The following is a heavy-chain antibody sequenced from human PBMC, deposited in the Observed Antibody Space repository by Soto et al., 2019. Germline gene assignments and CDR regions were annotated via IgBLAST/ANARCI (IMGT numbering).Heavy chain of an antibody. Sequence: QVQLVQSGAEVKKPGSSVKVSCKASVGTFSSYAISWVRQAPGQGLEWMGGIIPIFGTANYAQKFQGRVKITADESTSTAYMELSSLRSEDTAVYYCARGIAVAVRYYYGMDVWGQGPTVTVSS. V-gene: IGHV1-69*12. CDR3: ARGIAVAVRYYYGMDV. D-gene: IGHD6-19*01. CDR2: IIPIFGTA. CDR1: VGTFSSYA. J-gene: IGHJ6*02.